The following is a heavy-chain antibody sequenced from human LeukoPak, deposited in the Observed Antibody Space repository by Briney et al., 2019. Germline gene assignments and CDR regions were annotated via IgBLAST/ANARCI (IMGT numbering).Heavy chain of an antibody. CDR1: GFTFSDYY. Sequence: GGSLRLSCAASGFTFSDYYMSWIRQAPGKGLEWVSYISSSGSTIYYADSVKGRFTISRDNAKNSLYLQMNSLRAEDTAVYYCARDGSRDGSGSYYAYYFDYWGQGTLVTVTS. D-gene: IGHD3-10*01. V-gene: IGHV3-11*01. CDR2: ISSSGSTI. CDR3: ARDGSRDGSGSYYAYYFDY. J-gene: IGHJ4*02.